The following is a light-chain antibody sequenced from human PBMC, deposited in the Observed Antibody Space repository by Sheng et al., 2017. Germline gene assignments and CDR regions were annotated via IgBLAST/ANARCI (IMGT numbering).Light chain of an antibody. J-gene: IGLJ2*01. V-gene: IGLV1-51*01. Sequence: QSVLTQPPSVSAAPGQKVTISCSGSNSNVGNYYVSWYRQLPGRAPKLLIYENHKRPSGIPDRFSGSSSETTITLTISGAQVEDEADYYCFSASDNGLWVFGGGTKLTVL. CDR1: NSNVGNYY. CDR2: ENH. CDR3: FSASDNGLWV.